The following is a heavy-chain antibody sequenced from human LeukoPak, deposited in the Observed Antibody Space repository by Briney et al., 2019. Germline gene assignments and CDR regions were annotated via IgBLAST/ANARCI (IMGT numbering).Heavy chain of an antibody. D-gene: IGHD6-6*01. CDR1: GLTVSSNC. J-gene: IGHJ4*02. CDR2: IYSGGNT. V-gene: IGHV3-53*01. Sequence: GGSLRLSCAASGLTVSSNCMSWVRQAPGKGLEWVSFIYSGGNTYYADSVKGRFTISRDNAKNTLYLQMNSLRAEDTAVYSCARGGVYSSSAPDYWGQGTLVTVSS. CDR3: ARGGVYSSSAPDY.